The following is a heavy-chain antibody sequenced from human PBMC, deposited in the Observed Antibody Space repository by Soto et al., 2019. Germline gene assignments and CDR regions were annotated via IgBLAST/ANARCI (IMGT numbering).Heavy chain of an antibody. V-gene: IGHV1-69*13. CDR1: GGTFSSYA. Sequence: SVKVSCKASGGTFSSYAISWVRQAPGQGLEWMGGIIPIFGTANYAQKFQGRVTITADESTSTAYMELSSLRSEDTAVYYCARRYGGNTGQYYYCYYGMDVWGQGTTVTVSS. D-gene: IGHD4-17*01. J-gene: IGHJ6*02. CDR2: IIPIFGTA. CDR3: ARRYGGNTGQYYYCYYGMDV.